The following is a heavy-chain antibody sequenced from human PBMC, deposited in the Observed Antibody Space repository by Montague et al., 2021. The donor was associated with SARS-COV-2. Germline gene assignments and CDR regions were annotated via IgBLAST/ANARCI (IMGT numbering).Heavy chain of an antibody. J-gene: IGHJ4*02. Sequence: CAISGDGVSRNSAAWNWIRQSPSRGLEWLGRTYYRSKWYNDYAVSVKSRITINPDTSKNQISLQLNSVTPEDAAVYYCAGTSASSDYWGQGTLVTVSS. CDR2: TYYRSKWYN. V-gene: IGHV6-1*01. CDR1: GDGVSRNSAA. D-gene: IGHD1-26*01. CDR3: AGTSASSDY.